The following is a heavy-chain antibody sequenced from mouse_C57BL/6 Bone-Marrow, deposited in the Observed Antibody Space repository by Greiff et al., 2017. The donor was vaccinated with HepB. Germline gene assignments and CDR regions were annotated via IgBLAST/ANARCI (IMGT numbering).Heavy chain of an antibody. V-gene: IGHV1-15*01. Sequence: QVQLQQSGAELVRPGASVTLSCKASGYTFTDYEMHWVKQTPVHGLGWIGAIDPETGGTAYNQKFKGKAILTADKSSSTAYMELRSLTSEDSAVYYCTRSDDGYYRYWFAYWGQGTLVTVSA. CDR1: GYTFTDYE. J-gene: IGHJ3*01. CDR3: TRSDDGYYRYWFAY. D-gene: IGHD2-3*01. CDR2: IDPETGGT.